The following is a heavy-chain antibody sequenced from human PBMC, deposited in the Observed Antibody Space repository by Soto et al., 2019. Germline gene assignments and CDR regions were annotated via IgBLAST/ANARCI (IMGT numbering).Heavy chain of an antibody. Sequence: GGALRLSCAASVFTFSTYALHWVRQAPGKGLEWVATVTSDGSNKYHADSVEGRFTISRDDSKNTLYLQLNSLRAEDTAVYYCGRITLKTSVDTFDFWGQGTMVTVSS. CDR2: VTSDGSNK. CDR3: GRITLKTSVDTFDF. V-gene: IGHV3-30-3*01. D-gene: IGHD3-22*01. CDR1: VFTFSTYA. J-gene: IGHJ3*01.